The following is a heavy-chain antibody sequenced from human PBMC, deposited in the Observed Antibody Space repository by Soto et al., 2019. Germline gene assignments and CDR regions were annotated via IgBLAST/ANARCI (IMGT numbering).Heavy chain of an antibody. CDR1: GFTFSSYA. CDR3: AREGGSYYFDY. D-gene: IGHD1-26*01. Sequence: EVQLVESGGGLVQPGGSLRLSCEASGFTFSSYAMHWVRQAPGKGLEYVSAISSNGGSTYYANSVKGRFTISRDNPKNTLYLQMGSLRAEDMAVYYCAREGGSYYFDYWGQGTLVTVSS. V-gene: IGHV3-64*01. CDR2: ISSNGGST. J-gene: IGHJ4*02.